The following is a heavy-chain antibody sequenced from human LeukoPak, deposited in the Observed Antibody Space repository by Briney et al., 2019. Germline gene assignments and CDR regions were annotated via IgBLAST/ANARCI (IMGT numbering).Heavy chain of an antibody. V-gene: IGHV3-33*01. CDR3: ARGGARADWRDIVVVPVAKAGFDY. CDR2: IWYDGSNK. Sequence: GGSLRLSCAASGFTFSSYGMHWVRQAPGKGLEWVAVIWYDGSNKYYADSVKGRFTISRDNSKNTLYLQMNSLRAEDTAVYYCARGGARADWRDIVVVPVAKAGFDYWGQGTLVTVSS. CDR1: GFTFSSYG. D-gene: IGHD2-2*01. J-gene: IGHJ4*02.